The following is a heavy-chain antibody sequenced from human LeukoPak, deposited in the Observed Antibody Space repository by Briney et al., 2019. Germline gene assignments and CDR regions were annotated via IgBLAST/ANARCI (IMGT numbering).Heavy chain of an antibody. D-gene: IGHD1-26*01. CDR2: ISSSSSYI. Sequence: GGSLRLSCAASGFTFSSSSMSWVRQAPGKGLEWVSSISSSSSYIYYADSLKGRFTISRDNAKNSLYLQMNSLRAEDMALYYCAKGCVGATKGAIDYWGQGTLVTVSS. V-gene: IGHV3-21*04. CDR1: GFTFSSSS. J-gene: IGHJ4*02. CDR3: AKGCVGATKGAIDY.